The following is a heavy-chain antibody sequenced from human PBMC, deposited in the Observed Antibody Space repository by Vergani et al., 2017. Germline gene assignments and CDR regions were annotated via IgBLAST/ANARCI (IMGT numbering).Heavy chain of an antibody. D-gene: IGHD6-6*01. J-gene: IGHJ5*02. Sequence: QVQLVQSGAEVKKPGSSVKVSCKASGGTFSSYTISWVRQAPGQGLEWMGGIIPIFGTANYAQKFQGRVTMTRDTSISTAYMELSRLRSDDTAVYYCARDHQDSSFFPWGQGTLVTVSS. CDR1: GGTFSSYT. V-gene: IGHV1-69*05. CDR3: ARDHQDSSFFP. CDR2: IIPIFGTA.